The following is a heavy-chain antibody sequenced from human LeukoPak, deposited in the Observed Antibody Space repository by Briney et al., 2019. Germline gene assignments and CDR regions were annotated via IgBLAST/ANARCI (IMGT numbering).Heavy chain of an antibody. V-gene: IGHV3-74*01. D-gene: IGHD3-22*01. Sequence: GGSLRLSCAASGFTFISYWMHWVRQAPGKGLVWVSRINSDGSTTSYAASVKGRFTISRDTAKHTLYLQMNSLRAEDTAVYYCARGHHYYDSSAYYYWGQGTLVTVSS. CDR2: INSDGSTT. CDR1: GFTFISYW. J-gene: IGHJ4*02. CDR3: ARGHHYYDSSAYYY.